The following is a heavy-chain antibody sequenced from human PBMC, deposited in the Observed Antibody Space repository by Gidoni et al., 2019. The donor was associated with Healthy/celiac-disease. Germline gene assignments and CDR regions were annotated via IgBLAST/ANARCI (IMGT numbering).Heavy chain of an antibody. V-gene: IGHV3-13*05. J-gene: IGHJ6*03. Sequence: EVQLVESGGGLVQPGGSLRHSCAASGFTFSSYDMHWVRQATGKGLEWVSAIGTAGDPYYPGSVKGRFTISRENAKNSLYLQMNSLRAGDTAVYYCARATPPVAGRGYYMDVWGKGTTVTVSS. CDR3: ARATPPVAGRGYYMDV. D-gene: IGHD6-19*01. CDR2: IGTAGDP. CDR1: GFTFSSYD.